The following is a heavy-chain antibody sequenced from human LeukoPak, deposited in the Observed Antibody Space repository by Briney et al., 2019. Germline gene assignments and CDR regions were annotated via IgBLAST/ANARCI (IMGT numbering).Heavy chain of an antibody. J-gene: IGHJ4*02. CDR1: GGSVSSGSYF. V-gene: IGHV4-61*01. CDR3: ARASLYMDLGS. Sequence: SETLSLTCTVPGGSVSSGSYFWSWIRQPPGKRLEWIGYINYSGNTNYNPSLKSRVTISADTSKNQFSLKLSSVTAADTAVFYCARASLYMDLGSWGQGTLVTVSS. CDR2: INYSGNT. D-gene: IGHD2-2*02.